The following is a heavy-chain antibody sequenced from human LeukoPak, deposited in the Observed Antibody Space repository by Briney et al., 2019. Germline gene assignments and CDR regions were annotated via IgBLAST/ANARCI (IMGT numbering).Heavy chain of an antibody. CDR1: GYTFTGYY. D-gene: IGHD1-26*01. Sequence: ASVKVSCKASGYTFTGYYMHWVRQAPGQGLEWMGWINPNSGGTNYAQKFQGRVTMTRDTSISTAYMELSRLRSDDTAVYYCARLDSGSYLYFDYWGQGTLVIVSS. V-gene: IGHV1-2*02. CDR3: ARLDSGSYLYFDY. CDR2: INPNSGGT. J-gene: IGHJ4*02.